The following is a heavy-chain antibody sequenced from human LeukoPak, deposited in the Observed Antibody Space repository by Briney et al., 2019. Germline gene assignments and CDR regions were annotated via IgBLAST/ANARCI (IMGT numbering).Heavy chain of an antibody. CDR1: GFTFSSYA. CDR2: ISGSGGST. Sequence: GGSLRLSCAASGFTFSSYAMSWVRQAPGKGLEWVSAISGSGGSTYYADSVKGRFTISRDNSRNTLYLQMNSLRAEDMAVYYCAKSKYSSNWYALDYWGQGTLVTVSS. CDR3: AKSKYSSNWYALDY. J-gene: IGHJ4*02. V-gene: IGHV3-23*01. D-gene: IGHD6-13*01.